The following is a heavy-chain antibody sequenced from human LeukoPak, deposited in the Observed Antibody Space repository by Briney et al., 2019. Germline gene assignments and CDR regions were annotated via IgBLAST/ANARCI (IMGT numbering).Heavy chain of an antibody. CDR2: ISGSGGAT. V-gene: IGHV3-23*01. CDR1: GFTFSNYA. Sequence: PGASLRLSCVGSGFTFSNYAMSRVRQAPGKGLEWVSAISGSGGATYYADSVKGRFTISRDSSRNTLYLQMNSLRAKDTAVYYCAKDCSFWGQGTLVTVSS. D-gene: IGHD2-15*01. J-gene: IGHJ4*02. CDR3: AKDCSF.